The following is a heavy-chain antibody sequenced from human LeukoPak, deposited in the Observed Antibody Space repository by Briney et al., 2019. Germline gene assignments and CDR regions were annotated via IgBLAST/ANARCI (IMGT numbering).Heavy chain of an antibody. V-gene: IGHV3-20*04. J-gene: IGHJ4*02. CDR3: ARAYSSSWLYYFNY. Sequence: AGGSLRLSCAASGFTFDDYGMSWVRQAPGKGLEWDSGINWNGGSTGYADSVKGRFTISRDNAKNSLYLQMNSLRAEDTALYYCARAYSSSWLYYFNYWGQGTLVTVSS. CDR1: GFTFDDYG. D-gene: IGHD6-13*01. CDR2: INWNGGST.